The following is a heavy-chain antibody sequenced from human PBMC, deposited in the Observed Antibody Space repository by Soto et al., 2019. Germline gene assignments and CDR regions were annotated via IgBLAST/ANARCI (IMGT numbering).Heavy chain of an antibody. Sequence: SGPTLVNPTQTLTLTCTFSGFSLSTSGVGVGWIRQPPGNALEWLALIYWADDKRYSPSLKSRRTITKDTSKNQLVLTMTNMDPVDTATYYCAHSGGYEVTWPEPLHCDWLGWFDRWRQGTLVTVSS. D-gene: IGHD3-9*01. CDR2: IYWADDK. CDR3: AHSGGYEVTWPEPLHCDWLGWFDR. J-gene: IGHJ5*02. CDR1: GFSLSTSGVG. V-gene: IGHV2-5*02.